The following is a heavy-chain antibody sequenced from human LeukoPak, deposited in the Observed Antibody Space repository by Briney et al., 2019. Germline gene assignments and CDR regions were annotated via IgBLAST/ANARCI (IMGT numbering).Heavy chain of an antibody. J-gene: IGHJ4*02. Sequence: PGGSLRLSCAASEFTFSSYWMSWVRQAPGKGLEWVANIKRGGSEEYYVDSVKGRFTISRDNAKNSLYLQMDSLRVEDTAVYFCARFAIAPTMRAVDYWGQGTLVTVSS. D-gene: IGHD5-12*01. CDR1: EFTFSSYW. CDR2: IKRGGSEE. V-gene: IGHV3-7*01. CDR3: ARFAIAPTMRAVDY.